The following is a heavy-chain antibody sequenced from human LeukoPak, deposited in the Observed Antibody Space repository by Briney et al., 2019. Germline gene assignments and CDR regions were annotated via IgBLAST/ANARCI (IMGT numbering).Heavy chain of an antibody. J-gene: IGHJ4*02. D-gene: IGHD6-6*01. CDR3: ARVVAAQGEFDY. V-gene: IGHV1-69*13. CDR1: GGTFSSYA. Sequence: SVKVSCKASGGTFSSYAISWVRQAPGQGLEWMGGIIPIFGTANYAQKFQGRVTITADESTSTAYMELSSLRSEDTAVYYCARVVAAQGEFDYWGQGTLVTVSS. CDR2: IIPIFGTA.